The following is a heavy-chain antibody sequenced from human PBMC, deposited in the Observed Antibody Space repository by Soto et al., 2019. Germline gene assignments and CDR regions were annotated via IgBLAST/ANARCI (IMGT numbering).Heavy chain of an antibody. CDR3: ARGSDTYGDYEYYFDY. J-gene: IGHJ4*02. CDR2: INHSGST. V-gene: IGHV4-34*01. CDR1: GGSFSGYY. D-gene: IGHD4-17*01. Sequence: QVQLQQWGAGLLKPSETLSLTCAVYGGSFSGYYWSWIRQPPGKGMEWIGEINHSGSTHYNPSLKSRLTISVDTSKNQFSLKLSSVTAADTAVYYCARGSDTYGDYEYYFDYWGQGTLVTVSS.